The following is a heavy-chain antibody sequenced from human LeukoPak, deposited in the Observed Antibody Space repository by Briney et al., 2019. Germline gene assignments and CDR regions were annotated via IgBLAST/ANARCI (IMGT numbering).Heavy chain of an antibody. V-gene: IGHV3-48*01. CDR1: GFSFRSYS. J-gene: IGHJ4*02. D-gene: IGHD7-27*01. CDR2: ISPSSSTI. Sequence: GGSLRLSCAASGFSFRSYSINWVRQAPGKGLEWVSYISPSSSTIYFADSVKGRFTISRDNAQNSLYLQMNSLRAEDTAVYYCARENAWGYFDFWGQGTLVTVSS. CDR3: ARENAWGYFDF.